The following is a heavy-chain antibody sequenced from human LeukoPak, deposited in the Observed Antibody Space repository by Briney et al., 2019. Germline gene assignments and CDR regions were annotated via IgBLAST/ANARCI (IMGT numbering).Heavy chain of an antibody. V-gene: IGHV3-23*01. D-gene: IGHD3-22*01. CDR3: AKVRYDSSGFQSPYFDY. CDR1: GFTFSSYA. J-gene: IGHJ4*02. CDR2: ISASGGNT. Sequence: PGGSLRLSCAASGFTFSSYAMSWVRQAPGKGLEWVSAISASGGNTYYADSVKGRFTISRDSSENTLYLQMNSLRAEDTAVYYCAKVRYDSSGFQSPYFDYWGQGTLVTVSS.